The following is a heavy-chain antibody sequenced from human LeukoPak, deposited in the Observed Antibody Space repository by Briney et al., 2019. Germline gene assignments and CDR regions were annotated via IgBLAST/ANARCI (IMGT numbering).Heavy chain of an antibody. V-gene: IGHV3-23*01. CDR2: ISGSGGST. CDR1: GFTFRSYA. J-gene: IGHJ4*02. D-gene: IGHD6-19*01. CDR3: ARDEWLAPFDY. Sequence: GGSLRLSCAASGFTFRSYAMSWVRQAPGKGLEWVSAISGSGGSTHYADSVKGRFTISRDSSKSTLYLQMNSLRAEDTAVYYCARDEWLAPFDYWGQGTLVTVSS.